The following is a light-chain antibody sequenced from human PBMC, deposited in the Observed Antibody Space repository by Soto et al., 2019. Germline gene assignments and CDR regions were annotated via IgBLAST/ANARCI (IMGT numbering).Light chain of an antibody. Sequence: IQLTQSPSSLSASVGDRVTITCRASQGISSSLAWYQQKPGKVPKLLIYAASTLQSGVPSRFSGSRSGTDFCLTISSLQPEDSATYYCQQLNNYPITFGQGTRLEIK. V-gene: IGKV1-9*01. CDR1: QGISSS. CDR3: QQLNNYPIT. CDR2: AAS. J-gene: IGKJ5*01.